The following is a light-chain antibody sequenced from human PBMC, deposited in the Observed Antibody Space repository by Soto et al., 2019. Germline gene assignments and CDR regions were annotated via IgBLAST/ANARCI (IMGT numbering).Light chain of an antibody. Sequence: QSALTQPRSVSGSPGQSVTISCTGTSSDVGGYNYVSWYQQHPGKAPKLTIYDVSNRPSWVPDRISGSKSGNTASLTISGLQAEDEADYYCCSYAGTHTFVFGTGTKLTVL. CDR3: CSYAGTHTFV. V-gene: IGLV2-11*01. J-gene: IGLJ1*01. CDR2: DVS. CDR1: SSDVGGYNY.